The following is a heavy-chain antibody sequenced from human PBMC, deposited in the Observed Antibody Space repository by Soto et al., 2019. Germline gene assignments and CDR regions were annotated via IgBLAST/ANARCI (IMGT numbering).Heavy chain of an antibody. CDR3: YSSGW. V-gene: IGHV3-30*04. J-gene: IGHJ4*02. CDR2: VSDDGITK. Sequence: QVQLVESGGGVVQPGRSLRLSCAASGFTFGSFAMHWVRQAPGKGLEWVALVSDDGITKYYADSVTGRFTISRDNSKNTLYLETNGLRAEDTAVYYAYSSGWWGQGTLVTVSS. CDR1: GFTFGSFA. D-gene: IGHD6-25*01.